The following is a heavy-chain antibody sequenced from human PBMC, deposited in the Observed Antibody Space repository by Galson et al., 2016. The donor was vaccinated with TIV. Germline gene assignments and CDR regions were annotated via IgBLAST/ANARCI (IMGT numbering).Heavy chain of an antibody. V-gene: IGHV1-69*06. D-gene: IGHD3-10*01. Sequence: SVKVSCKASGGTFSNFVISWVRQAPGQGLEWMGSINPNFGTANYAQKFQGRVTITADTSTSTIYMELSSLRSEDTAVYYCARGRGYYFGSGSSYFDYWGQGSLVTVSS. CDR2: INPNFGTA. CDR1: GGTFSNFV. CDR3: ARGRGYYFGSGSSYFDY. J-gene: IGHJ4*02.